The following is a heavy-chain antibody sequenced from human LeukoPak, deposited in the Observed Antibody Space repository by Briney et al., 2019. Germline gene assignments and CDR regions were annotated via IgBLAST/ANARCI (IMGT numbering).Heavy chain of an antibody. CDR1: GCSISSYY. D-gene: IGHD3-22*01. CDR2: IYTSGST. CDR3: ARALYYYDSSGYWSYFDY. J-gene: IGHJ4*02. V-gene: IGHV4-4*07. Sequence: PSETLSLTCTVSGCSISSYYWSWIRQPAGKGLEWIGRIYTSGSTNYNPSLKSRVTMSVDTSKNQFSLKLSSVTAADTAVYYCARALYYYDSSGYWSYFDYWGQGTLVTVSS.